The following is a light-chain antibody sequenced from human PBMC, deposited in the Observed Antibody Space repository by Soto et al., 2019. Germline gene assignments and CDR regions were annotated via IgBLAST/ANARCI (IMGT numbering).Light chain of an antibody. CDR3: SSYTSSSTLF. CDR1: SSDVGGYNY. CDR2: EVI. Sequence: QSALTQPASVSGSPGQSITISCTGNSSDVGGYNYVSWYQQHPGKAPQLMIYEVINRPSGVSNRFAGSKSGNTASLTISGLQAEDEADYYCSSYTSSSTLFFGGGTKITVL. V-gene: IGLV2-14*01. J-gene: IGLJ2*01.